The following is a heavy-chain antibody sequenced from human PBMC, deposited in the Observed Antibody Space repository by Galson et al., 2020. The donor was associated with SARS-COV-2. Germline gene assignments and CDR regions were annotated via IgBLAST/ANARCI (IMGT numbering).Heavy chain of an antibody. CDR3: ARRYSSWTSFEY. CDR1: GFTLSPYW. Sequence: GESLKISCAASGFTLSPYWMSWVRQAPGQGLEWVANIKEDGSEKYYVDSVKGLFTISRDNAKNSLFVQRNSLRADDTAVYYCARRYSSWTSFEYWGQGTLVTVAS. CDR2: IKEDGSEK. J-gene: IGHJ4*02. D-gene: IGHD6-6*01. V-gene: IGHV3-7*03.